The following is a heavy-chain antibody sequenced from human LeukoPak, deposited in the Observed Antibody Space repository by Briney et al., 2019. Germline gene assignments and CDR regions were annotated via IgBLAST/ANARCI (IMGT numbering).Heavy chain of an antibody. V-gene: IGHV1-69*01. CDR3: ATRGLSSTNYYYYYGMDV. CDR1: GGTFSSYA. D-gene: IGHD6-13*01. J-gene: IGHJ6*02. Sequence: SVKVSCKASGGTFSSYAISWVRQVPGQGLEWMGGIIPIFGTANYAQKFQGRVTITADESTSTAYMELSSLRSEDTAVYYCATRGLSSTNYYYYYGMDVWGQGTTVTVSS. CDR2: IIPIFGTA.